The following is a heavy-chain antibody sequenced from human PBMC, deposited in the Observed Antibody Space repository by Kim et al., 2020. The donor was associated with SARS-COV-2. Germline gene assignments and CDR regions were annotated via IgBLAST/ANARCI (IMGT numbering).Heavy chain of an antibody. CDR2: ISYDGSNK. Sequence: GGSLRLSCAASGFTFSSYAMHWVRQAPGKGLEWVAVISYDGSNKYYADSVKGRFTISRDNSKNTLYLQMNSLRAEDTAVYYCARQNNELGSGAFDIWGQGTMVTVSS. D-gene: IGHD7-27*01. CDR1: GFTFSSYA. V-gene: IGHV3-30-3*01. J-gene: IGHJ3*02. CDR3: ARQNNELGSGAFDI.